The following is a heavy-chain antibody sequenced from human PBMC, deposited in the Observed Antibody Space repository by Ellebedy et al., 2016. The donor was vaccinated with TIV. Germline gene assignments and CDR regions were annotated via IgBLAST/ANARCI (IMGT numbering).Heavy chain of an antibody. Sequence: PGGSLRLSCAASGFIFSTYSMNWVRQAPGKGLEWISYIPTRGTGIYYPDSVKGRFTVARDNANKSLHLQMNNLRGDDTAVYYCGRAREPGPFAYYYYGMDVWGQGTTVTVSS. CDR3: GRAREPGPFAYYYYGMDV. CDR1: GFIFSTYS. CDR2: IPTRGTGI. J-gene: IGHJ6*02. D-gene: IGHD1-1*01. V-gene: IGHV3-48*04.